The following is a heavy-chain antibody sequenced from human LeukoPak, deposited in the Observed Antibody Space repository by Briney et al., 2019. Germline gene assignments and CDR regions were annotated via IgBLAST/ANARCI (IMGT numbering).Heavy chain of an antibody. J-gene: IGHJ4*02. V-gene: IGHV4-59*01. D-gene: IGHD3-22*01. Sequence: PSETLSLTCTVSGGSISSYYWSWIRQPPGKGLEWIGYIYYSGSTNYNPSLRRRVTISVDTSKNQFSLQLSSVTAADTAVYYCARDARGYYDSPFDYWGQGTLVTVSS. CDR1: GGSISSYY. CDR2: IYYSGST. CDR3: ARDARGYYDSPFDY.